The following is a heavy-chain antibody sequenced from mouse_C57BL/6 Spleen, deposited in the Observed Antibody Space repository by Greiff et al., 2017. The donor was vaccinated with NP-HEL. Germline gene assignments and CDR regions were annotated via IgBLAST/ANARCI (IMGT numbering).Heavy chain of an antibody. CDR2: IYPGSGCT. D-gene: IGHD2-10*01. J-gene: IGHJ2*01. CDR3: ARGGPTLSYFDY. CDR1: GYTFTSYW. V-gene: IGHV1-55*01. Sequence: QVQLQQPGAELVKPGASVKMSCKASGYTFTSYWITWVKQRPGQGLEWIGDIYPGSGCTNYNEKFKSKATLTVDTSSSTAYMQLSSLTSEDSAVYYCARGGPTLSYFDYWGQGTTLTVSS.